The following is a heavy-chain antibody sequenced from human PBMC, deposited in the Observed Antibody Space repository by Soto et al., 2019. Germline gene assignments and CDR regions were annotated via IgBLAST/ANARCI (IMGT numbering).Heavy chain of an antibody. V-gene: IGHV3-74*01. Sequence: GVSLRLSCAASAFSFSLYWMHWVRPAPGKGLVWVSRINGDGSDTSYGDSVTGRFTTSRDNAKNTLYLHMNSLGAEDTAVYYCARDFGEVGATAVYDIWGQGTMVTVSS. D-gene: IGHD1-26*01. CDR2: INGDGSDT. J-gene: IGHJ3*02. CDR1: AFSFSLYW. CDR3: ARDFGEVGATAVYDI.